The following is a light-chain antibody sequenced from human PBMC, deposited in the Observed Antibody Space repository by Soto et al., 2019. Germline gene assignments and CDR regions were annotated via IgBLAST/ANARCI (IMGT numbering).Light chain of an antibody. Sequence: DIQMTQSPSTLSASVGDRVTITCRASQSISTWLAWYRQKPGEAPKLLIYHASNLETGVPSRFSGSGSGTEFTLTISSLQPDDFATYYCQQYKAYSWTFVPGTKVEI. CDR1: QSISTW. CDR2: HAS. CDR3: QQYKAYSWT. V-gene: IGKV1-5*03. J-gene: IGKJ1*01.